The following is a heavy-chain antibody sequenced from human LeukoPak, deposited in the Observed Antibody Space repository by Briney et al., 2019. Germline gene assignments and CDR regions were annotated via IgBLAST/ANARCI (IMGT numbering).Heavy chain of an antibody. J-gene: IGHJ4*02. D-gene: IGHD3-22*01. V-gene: IGHV4-39*01. CDR3: ARLAYYYDSSGYVDY. Sequence: PSETLSLTCTVSGGSISSSSYYWGWIRQPPGKGLEWIGSIYYSGSTYYNPSLKSRVTISVDTSKNQFSLKLSSVTAADTAVYYCARLAYYYDSSGYVDYWGQGTLVTVSS. CDR1: GGSISSSSYY. CDR2: IYYSGST.